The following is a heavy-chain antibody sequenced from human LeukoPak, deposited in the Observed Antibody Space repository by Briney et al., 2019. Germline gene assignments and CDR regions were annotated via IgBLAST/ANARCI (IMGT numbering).Heavy chain of an antibody. V-gene: IGHV4-39*07. CDR3: ARASGLEEFDY. Sequence: QSSETLSLTCTVSGGSISSSSYYWGWIRQPPGKGLEWIGSIYYSGSTYYNPSLKSRVTISVDTSKNQFSLKLSSVTAADTAVYYCARASGLEEFDYWGQGTLVTVSS. D-gene: IGHD3-10*01. J-gene: IGHJ4*02. CDR1: GGSISSSSYY. CDR2: IYYSGST.